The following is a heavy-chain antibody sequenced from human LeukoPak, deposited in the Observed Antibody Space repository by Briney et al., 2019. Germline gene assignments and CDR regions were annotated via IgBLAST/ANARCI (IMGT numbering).Heavy chain of an antibody. CDR1: GFTVSSNY. Sequence: GGSLRLSCAASGFTVSSNYMSWARQAPGKGLEWVSGISGSGGRTYYADSVKGRFTISRDNSKNTLYLQMNRLRAEDTAVYYCAKDQGDYSSGWSIFDYWGQGSLVTVSS. J-gene: IGHJ4*02. D-gene: IGHD6-19*01. CDR3: AKDQGDYSSGWSIFDY. V-gene: IGHV3-23*01. CDR2: ISGSGGRT.